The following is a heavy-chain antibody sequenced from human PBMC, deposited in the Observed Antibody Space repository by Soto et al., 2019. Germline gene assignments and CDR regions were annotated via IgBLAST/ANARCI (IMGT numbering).Heavy chain of an antibody. CDR3: ARLAPTPSPFHY. J-gene: IGHJ4*02. CDR2: IYYSGST. D-gene: IGHD5-12*01. CDR1: AGSLSTYY. Sequence: LSYSVSAGSLSTYYSSWIRQPPGKGLEWIGYIYYSGSTNYNPSLKSRVTISVDTSKNQFSLKLSSVTAADTAVYYWARLAPTPSPFHYWGQ. V-gene: IGHV4-59*01.